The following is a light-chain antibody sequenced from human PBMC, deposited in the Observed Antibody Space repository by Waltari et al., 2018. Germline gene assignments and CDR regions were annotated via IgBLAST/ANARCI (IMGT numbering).Light chain of an antibody. Sequence: QSALTQPASVSGSPGQSITISCTGTSSDVGGYNYVSWYQQHPGKAPKVMIYDVSKRPSGVSSRCSGSKSGNTASLTISGLQTEDEADYYGSSYTSSSALVFGGGTKLTIL. J-gene: IGLJ2*01. CDR2: DVS. V-gene: IGLV2-14*01. CDR1: SSDVGGYNY. CDR3: SSYTSSSALV.